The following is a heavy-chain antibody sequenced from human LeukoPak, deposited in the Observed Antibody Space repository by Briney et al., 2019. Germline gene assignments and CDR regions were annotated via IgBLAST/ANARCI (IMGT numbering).Heavy chain of an antibody. D-gene: IGHD3-10*01. CDR3: ARRGDLIDS. Sequence: PGESLRLSCAASGFTFSIYWMSWVRQAPGKGLEWVANIKQDGSEKYYVDSVKGRFTISRDNAKNSLSLQMNSLRAEDTAVYYCARRGDLIDSWGQGTLVTVSS. CDR2: IKQDGSEK. CDR1: GFTFSIYW. J-gene: IGHJ4*02. V-gene: IGHV3-7*01.